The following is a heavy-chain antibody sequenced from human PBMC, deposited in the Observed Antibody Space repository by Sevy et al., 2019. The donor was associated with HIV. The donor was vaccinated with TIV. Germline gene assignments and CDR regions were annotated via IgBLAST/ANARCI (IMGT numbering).Heavy chain of an antibody. D-gene: IGHD3-22*01. J-gene: IGHJ4*02. Sequence: SETLSLTCTVSGGSISSYYWSWIRQPPGKGLEWIGYIYYSGSTNYNPSLKSRVTISVDTSKNQFSLKLSSVTAAETAVYYCARERSRYYDSSGAVDYWGQGTLVTVSS. V-gene: IGHV4-59*01. CDR2: IYYSGST. CDR3: ARERSRYYDSSGAVDY. CDR1: GGSISSYY.